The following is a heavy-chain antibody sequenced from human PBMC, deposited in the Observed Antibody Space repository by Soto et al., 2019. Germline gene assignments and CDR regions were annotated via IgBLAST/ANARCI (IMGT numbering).Heavy chain of an antibody. D-gene: IGHD3-22*01. CDR1: GYTFTSYG. CDR3: ARDSGDSSGYYYYYYGMDV. Sequence: QVQLVQSGAEVKKPGASVKVSCKASGYTFTSYGISWVRQAPGQGLEWMGWISAYNGNTNYAQKLQGRVTMTTDTSTRTGYRELRSLRSDDTAVYYCARDSGDSSGYYYYYYGMDVWGQGTTVTVSS. CDR2: ISAYNGNT. J-gene: IGHJ6*02. V-gene: IGHV1-18*01.